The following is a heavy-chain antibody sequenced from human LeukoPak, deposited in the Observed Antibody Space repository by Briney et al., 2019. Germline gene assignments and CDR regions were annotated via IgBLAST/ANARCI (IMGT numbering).Heavy chain of an antibody. Sequence: GGSLRLSCAASGFTFSSYAMSWVRQAPGKGLEWVSAISGSGGSTYYADSVRGRFTISRDNSKNTLYLQMNSLRAEDTAVYYCAKDQDEAAARRRDYWGQGTLVTVSS. D-gene: IGHD6-13*01. CDR3: AKDQDEAAARRRDY. CDR2: ISGSGGST. V-gene: IGHV3-23*01. J-gene: IGHJ4*02. CDR1: GFTFSSYA.